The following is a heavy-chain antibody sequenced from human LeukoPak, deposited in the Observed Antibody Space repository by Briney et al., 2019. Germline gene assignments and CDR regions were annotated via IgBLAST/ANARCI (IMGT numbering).Heavy chain of an antibody. CDR3: TTARPGPVLRYFDWLLGGAFDI. Sequence: PGGSLRLSCAASGFTFSNAWMSWVRQAPGKGLEWVGRIKSKTDGGTTDYAAPVKGRFTISRDDSKNTLYLQMNSLKTEDTAVYYCTTARPGPVLRYFDWLLGGAFDIWGQGTMVTVSS. J-gene: IGHJ3*02. CDR2: IKSKTDGGTT. CDR1: GFTFSNAW. D-gene: IGHD3-9*01. V-gene: IGHV3-15*01.